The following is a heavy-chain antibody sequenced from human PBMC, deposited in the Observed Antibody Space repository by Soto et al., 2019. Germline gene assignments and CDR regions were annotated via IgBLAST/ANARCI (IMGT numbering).Heavy chain of an antibody. J-gene: IGHJ4*02. CDR3: AHRGGCVTALFDY. D-gene: IGHD2-8*01. CDR2: IYWDDDK. V-gene: IGHV2-5*02. CDR1: GFSLTTTGVG. Sequence: QITLRESGPTLVKPTQTLTLTCTFSGFSLTTTGVGLGWIRQPPGNALQWLALIYWDDDKRYSPSLKSRLTITKDTAKIQVVLTMTNMDPVDTAPYYCAHRGGCVTALFDYWGPGTPVTVSS.